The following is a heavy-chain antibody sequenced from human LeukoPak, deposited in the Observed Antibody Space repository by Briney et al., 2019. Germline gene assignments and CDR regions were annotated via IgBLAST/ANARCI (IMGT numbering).Heavy chain of an antibody. D-gene: IGHD4-23*01. Sequence: PSETLSLTCTVSGGSISSYYWSWIRQPPGKGLEWIGYLFYSGSTNYNPSHQNRVTISADTSKNQFSLKLSSVTAADTAVYFCARGGALSVVSLWGQGTLVTVSS. CDR1: GGSISSYY. CDR3: ARGGALSVVSL. CDR2: LFYSGST. V-gene: IGHV4-59*01. J-gene: IGHJ4*02.